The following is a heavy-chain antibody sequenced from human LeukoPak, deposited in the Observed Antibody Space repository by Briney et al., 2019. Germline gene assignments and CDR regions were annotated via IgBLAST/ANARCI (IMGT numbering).Heavy chain of an antibody. Sequence: GGSLRLSCAASGFTFSSYAMSWVRQAPGKGLEWVSAISGSGGSTYYADSVKGRFTISRDNSKNTLYPQMNSLRAEDTAVYYCAKDGGIAVAGTFDYWGQGTLVTVSS. D-gene: IGHD6-19*01. CDR1: GFTFSSYA. CDR3: AKDGGIAVAGTFDY. V-gene: IGHV3-23*01. J-gene: IGHJ4*02. CDR2: ISGSGGST.